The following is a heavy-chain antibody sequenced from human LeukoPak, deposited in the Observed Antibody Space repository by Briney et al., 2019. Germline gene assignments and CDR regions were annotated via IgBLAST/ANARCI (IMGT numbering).Heavy chain of an antibody. V-gene: IGHV3-7*01. D-gene: IGHD2-8*01. Sequence: GGSLRLSCSTSGFTISTYWIGWVRQTPGKGLEWVAHINPEESEKNYINSVKGRFTISRDNAKNSLYLQMNSLTDEDTAVYYCVRDKVNGARTGSLFDYWGQGTLVTVSS. J-gene: IGHJ4*02. CDR3: VRDKVNGARTGSLFDY. CDR1: GFTISTYW. CDR2: INPEESEK.